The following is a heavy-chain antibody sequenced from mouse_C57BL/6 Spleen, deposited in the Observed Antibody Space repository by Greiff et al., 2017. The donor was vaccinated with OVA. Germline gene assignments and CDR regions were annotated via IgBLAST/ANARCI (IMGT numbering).Heavy chain of an antibody. J-gene: IGHJ3*01. CDR1: GYTFTSYW. CDR2: IYPGSGST. D-gene: IGHD2-4*01. CDR3: ARFIYYDYDGWFAY. V-gene: IGHV1-55*01. Sequence: VQLQQPGAELVKPGASVKMSCKASGYTFTSYWITWVKQRPGQGLEWIGDIYPGSGSTNYNEKFKSKATLTVDTSSSTAYMQLSSLTSEDSAVYYCARFIYYDYDGWFAYWGQGTLVTVSA.